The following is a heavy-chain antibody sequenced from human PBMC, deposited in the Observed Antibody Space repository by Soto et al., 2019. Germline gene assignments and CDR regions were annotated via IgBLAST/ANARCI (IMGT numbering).Heavy chain of an antibody. CDR3: ATPVRGGAPHW. V-gene: IGHV5-51*03. J-gene: IGHJ4*02. CDR1: EYSFTGYW. D-gene: IGHD3-10*01. CDR2: IYPGDSDT. Sequence: EVQLVQSGAEMKQPGESLQISCKGSEYSFTGYWIGWVRQMPGKGLEWMGSIYPGDSDTRYSPSFQGEVTISSDKSTTTAYLQWSSLKAADTAIYYCATPVRGGAPHWWGQGTLVTVSS.